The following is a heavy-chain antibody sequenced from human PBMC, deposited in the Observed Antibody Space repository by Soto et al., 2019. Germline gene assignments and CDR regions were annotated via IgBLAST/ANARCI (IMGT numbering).Heavy chain of an antibody. CDR3: ARSVFP. V-gene: IGHV4-31*03. CDR2: TYYSGST. Sequence: QVQLQDSGPGLVKPSQTLSLTCTVSGGSISSGGYYWSWIHQHPGKGLDWIGYTYYSGSTDYKPSLQSRVTISVDTSKDQSSRELSSVTAADTAVYYCARSVFPWARGTLVTVSS. CDR1: GGSISSGGYY. J-gene: IGHJ5*02.